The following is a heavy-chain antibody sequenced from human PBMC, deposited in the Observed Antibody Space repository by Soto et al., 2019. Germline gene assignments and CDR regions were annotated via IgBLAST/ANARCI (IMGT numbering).Heavy chain of an antibody. V-gene: IGHV1-69*04. CDR1: GGTFSSYT. Sequence: SVKVSCKASGGTFSSYTISWVRQAPGQGLEWMGRIIPILGIANYAQKFQGRVTITADKSTSTAYMELSSLRSEDTAVYYCARDHCSGGSCLGYWGQGTLVTVSS. D-gene: IGHD2-15*01. CDR3: ARDHCSGGSCLGY. J-gene: IGHJ4*02. CDR2: IIPILGIA.